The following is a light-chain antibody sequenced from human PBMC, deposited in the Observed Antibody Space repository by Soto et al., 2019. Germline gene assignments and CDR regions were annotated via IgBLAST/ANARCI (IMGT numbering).Light chain of an antibody. CDR2: WAS. CDR3: QQYHSTHYT. CDR1: QSVLYSPNNKNY. Sequence: DLVMTQSPDSLTVSLGERATINCKSSQSVLYSPNNKNYLAWYQQKPGQPPKLLIYWASTRESGVPDRFSGSGSGTDFTLTISSLQAEDVAVYYCQQYHSTHYTFGQGTKLEIK. J-gene: IGKJ2*01. V-gene: IGKV4-1*01.